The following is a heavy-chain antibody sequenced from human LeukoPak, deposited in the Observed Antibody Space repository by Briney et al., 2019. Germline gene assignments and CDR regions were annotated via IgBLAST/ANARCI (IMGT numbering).Heavy chain of an antibody. D-gene: IGHD3-10*01. V-gene: IGHV4-4*02. CDR3: ARSPLLWFGELLYGGAFDT. CDR1: GGSISSSNW. Sequence: SGTLSLTCAVSGGSISSSNWWSWVRQPPGKGLEWIGEIYHSGSTNYNPSLKSRVTISVDKSKNQFSLKLSSVTAADTAVYYCARSPLLWFGELLYGGAFDTWGQGTMVTVSS. J-gene: IGHJ3*02. CDR2: IYHSGST.